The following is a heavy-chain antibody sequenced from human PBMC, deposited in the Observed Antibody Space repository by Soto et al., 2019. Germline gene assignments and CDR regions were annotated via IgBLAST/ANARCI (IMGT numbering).Heavy chain of an antibody. CDR1: GFLFTTSAVG. CDR3: ARMRSGPVFDI. J-gene: IGHJ3*02. CDR2: IYWDDDK. V-gene: IGHV2-5*02. Sequence: QITLKESGPTLVNPTQTLTLTCTFSGFLFTTSAVGVGWIRQPPGKALEWLALIYWDDDKRYSPSLKSRLTVTKDTSKNQVVLTMTNMDPVDTATYYCARMRSGPVFDIWGQGTMVTVSS.